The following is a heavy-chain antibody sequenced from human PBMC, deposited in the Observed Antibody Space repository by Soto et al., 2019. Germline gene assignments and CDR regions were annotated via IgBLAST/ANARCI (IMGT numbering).Heavy chain of an antibody. CDR1: GFTFSSYW. J-gene: IGHJ3*02. D-gene: IGHD5-18*01. Sequence: EVQLVESGGGLVQPGGSLRLSCAASGFTFSSYWMHWVRQAPGKGLVWVSRINSDGSSTSYADSVKGRVTISRDNAKNTLYLQMTSLRAEDKAVYYCARDRRVHSYGYDGFDIWGQGTRVTVSS. CDR2: INSDGSST. CDR3: ARDRRVHSYGYDGFDI. V-gene: IGHV3-74*01.